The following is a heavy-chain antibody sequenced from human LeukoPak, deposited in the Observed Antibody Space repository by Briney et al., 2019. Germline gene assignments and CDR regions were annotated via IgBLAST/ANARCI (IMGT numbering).Heavy chain of an antibody. J-gene: IGHJ4*02. V-gene: IGHV4-39*07. CDR2: IYYSGST. CDR1: GGSISSSSYY. CDR3: ARVVSLAGDHYFDY. D-gene: IGHD6-19*01. Sequence: SETLSLTCTVSGGSISSSSYYWGCIRQPPGKGLECIGSIYYSGSTYYNPSLKSRVTISVDTSKNQFSLKLSSVTAADTAVYYCARVVSLAGDHYFDYWGQGTLVTVSS.